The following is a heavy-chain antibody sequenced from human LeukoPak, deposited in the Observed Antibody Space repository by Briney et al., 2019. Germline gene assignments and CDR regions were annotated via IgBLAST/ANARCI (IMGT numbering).Heavy chain of an antibody. D-gene: IGHD1/OR15-1a*01. J-gene: IGHJ6*03. Sequence: GGSLRLSCAASGFTFSSYSMNWVRQAPGKGLEWVSSISSSSSYIYYADSVKGRFTISRDNAKNSLYLQMNSLRAEDTAVYYCARVREQYYYYMDVWGKGTTVTVSS. CDR1: GFTFSSYS. CDR2: ISSSSSYI. V-gene: IGHV3-21*01. CDR3: ARVREQYYYYMDV.